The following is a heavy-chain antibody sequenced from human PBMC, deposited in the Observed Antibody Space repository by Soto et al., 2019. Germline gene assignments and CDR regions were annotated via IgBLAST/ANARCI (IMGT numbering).Heavy chain of an antibody. D-gene: IGHD1-26*01. J-gene: IGHJ6*02. CDR2: IIPIFGTA. CDR1: GGTFSSYA. V-gene: IGHV1-69*13. CDR3: ARSGYSGSYYYYYYGMDV. Sequence: SVKVSCKASGGTFSSYAISWVRQAPGQGLEWMGGIIPIFGTANYAQKFQGRVTITADESTSTAYMELSSLRSEDTAVYYCARSGYSGSYYYYYYGMDVWGQGTTVTVSS.